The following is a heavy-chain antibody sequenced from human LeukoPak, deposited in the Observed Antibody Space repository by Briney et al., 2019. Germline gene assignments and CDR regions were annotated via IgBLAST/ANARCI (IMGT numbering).Heavy chain of an antibody. J-gene: IGHJ4*02. CDR3: ARAPKTYSSGWYYFDY. CDR2: IYSGGST. CDR1: GFTVSSNY. Sequence: GGSLRLSCAASGFTVSSNYMSWVRQAPGKGLEWVSAIYSGGSTYYADSVKGRFTISRDNSKNTLYLQMNSLRAEDTAVYYCARAPKTYSSGWYYFDYWGQGTLVTVSS. V-gene: IGHV3-66*01. D-gene: IGHD6-19*01.